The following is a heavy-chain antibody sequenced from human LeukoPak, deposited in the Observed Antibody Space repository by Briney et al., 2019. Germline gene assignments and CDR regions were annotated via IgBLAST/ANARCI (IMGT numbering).Heavy chain of an antibody. Sequence: GGSLRLSCAASGFTFSTYWMHWVRQTPGKGLVWVSRIDTEGNTINYADSVKGRFTISRDNAGDTLYLQMNSLRAEDTGVYYCARGITMMIVAPGYWGQGTLVTVSS. CDR3: ARGITMMIVAPGY. V-gene: IGHV3-74*01. D-gene: IGHD3-22*01. J-gene: IGHJ4*02. CDR1: GFTFSTYW. CDR2: IDTEGNTI.